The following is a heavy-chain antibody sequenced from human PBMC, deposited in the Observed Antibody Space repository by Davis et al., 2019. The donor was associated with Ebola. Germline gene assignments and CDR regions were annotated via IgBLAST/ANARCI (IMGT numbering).Heavy chain of an antibody. CDR2: IYYSGST. Sequence: PSETLSLTCTVSGGSIRGYYWSWIRQSAGKGLEWIGHIYYSGSTQYNPSLTSRLIISTDTSKNQFSLKLNSVTAADTAVYYCARMGRGYFDFWGQGTLVTISS. J-gene: IGHJ4*02. D-gene: IGHD1-26*01. CDR3: ARMGRGYFDF. V-gene: IGHV4-59*08. CDR1: GGSIRGYY.